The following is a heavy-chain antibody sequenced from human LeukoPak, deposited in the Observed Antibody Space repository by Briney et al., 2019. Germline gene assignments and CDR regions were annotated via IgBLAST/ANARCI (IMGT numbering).Heavy chain of an antibody. CDR3: ARGPAAMGFYYFDY. CDR1: GFTFSSYA. D-gene: IGHD2-2*01. J-gene: IGHJ4*02. Sequence: GGSLRLSCAASGFTFSSYAMHWVRKAPGKGLEWVAVISYDGSNKYYADSVEGRFTISRDNSKNTLYLQMNSLRAEDTAVYYCARGPAAMGFYYFDYWGQGTLVTVSS. CDR2: ISYDGSNK. V-gene: IGHV3-30-3*01.